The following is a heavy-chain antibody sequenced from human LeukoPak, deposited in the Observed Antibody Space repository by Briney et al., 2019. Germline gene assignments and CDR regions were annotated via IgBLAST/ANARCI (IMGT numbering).Heavy chain of an antibody. Sequence: GGSLRLSYAASGFTFSSYAMSWVRQAPGKGLEWVSAISGSGGSTYCADSVKGRFTISRDNSKNTLYLQMNSLRAEDTAVYYCANQDSSGYYLSGYFDYWGQGTLVTVSS. CDR2: ISGSGGST. V-gene: IGHV3-23*01. CDR1: GFTFSSYA. J-gene: IGHJ4*02. D-gene: IGHD3-22*01. CDR3: ANQDSSGYYLSGYFDY.